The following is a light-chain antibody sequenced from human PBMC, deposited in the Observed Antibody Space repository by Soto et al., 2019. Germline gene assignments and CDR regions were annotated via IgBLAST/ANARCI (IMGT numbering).Light chain of an antibody. V-gene: IGKV1-33*01. CDR1: HDITNY. CDR3: QVNAFLLIT. Sequence: IQMPQSTSSLSASLGDRVTVPCPARHDITNYLNGYQQKPGKPPKLLSHDASTLETGVPSRFSGSGSGTHFTFTISSLQPEDGTPYYCQVNAFLLITFCHGTLLAIK. J-gene: IGKJ5*01. CDR2: DAS.